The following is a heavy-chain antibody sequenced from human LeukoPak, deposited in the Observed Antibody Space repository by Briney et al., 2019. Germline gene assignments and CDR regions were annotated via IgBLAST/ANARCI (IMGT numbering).Heavy chain of an antibody. J-gene: IGHJ4*02. CDR2: IYYSGST. CDR1: GGSISSSSYY. Sequence: SETLSLTCTVSGGSISSSSYYWGWIRQPPGKGLEWIGSIYYSGSTYYNPSLKSRVTISVDTSKNQFSLKLSSVTAADTAVYYCARTRYYYNSRSYGAPYYFDYWGQGTLVTVSS. CDR3: ARTRYYYNSRSYGAPYYFDY. V-gene: IGHV4-39*01. D-gene: IGHD3-10*01.